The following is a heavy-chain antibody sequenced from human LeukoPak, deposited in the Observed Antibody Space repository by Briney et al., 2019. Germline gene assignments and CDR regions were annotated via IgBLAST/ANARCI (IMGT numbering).Heavy chain of an antibody. CDR3: ARQMKMTTIEDYFYYGMDV. Sequence: SETLSLTCIVSGGSISSSNYYWGWIRQPPGKGLEWIGNIYYSGSTNYNPSLKSRVTIFVDTSRNQFSLRLSSVTAADTAVYYCARQMKMTTIEDYFYYGMDVWGQGTTVTVSS. J-gene: IGHJ6*02. CDR1: GGSISSSNYY. V-gene: IGHV4-39*01. D-gene: IGHD5-24*01. CDR2: IYYSGST.